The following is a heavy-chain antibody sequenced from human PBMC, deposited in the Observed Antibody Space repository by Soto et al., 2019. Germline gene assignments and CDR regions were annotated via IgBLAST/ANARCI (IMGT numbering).Heavy chain of an antibody. D-gene: IGHD3-9*01. V-gene: IGHV4-4*02. CDR2: IYHSGST. CDR1: SGSISSSNW. Sequence: QVQLQESGPGLVKPSGTLSLTCAVSSGSISSSNWWSWVRQPPGKGLEWIGEIYHSGSTNYNPSLKSRVTISVYKSKNQFSLKLSSVTAADTAVYYCARRYYDILTGLYWFDPWGQGTLVTVSS. J-gene: IGHJ5*02. CDR3: ARRYYDILTGLYWFDP.